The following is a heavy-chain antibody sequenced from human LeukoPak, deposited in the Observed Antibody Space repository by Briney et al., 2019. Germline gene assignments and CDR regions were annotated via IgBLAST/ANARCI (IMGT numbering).Heavy chain of an antibody. CDR2: ISYDGSNK. Sequence: PGGSLRLSCAASGFTFSSYAMHWVRQAPGKGLEWVAVISYDGSNKYYADSVKGRFTISRDNSKNTLYLQMNSLRAEDTAVYYCAKDSRSSGYFFQHWGQGTLVTVSS. CDR1: GFTFSSYA. D-gene: IGHD3-22*01. J-gene: IGHJ1*01. CDR3: AKDSRSSGYFFQH. V-gene: IGHV3-30*04.